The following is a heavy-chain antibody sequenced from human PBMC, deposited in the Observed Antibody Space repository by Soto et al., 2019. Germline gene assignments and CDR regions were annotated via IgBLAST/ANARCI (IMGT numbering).Heavy chain of an antibody. CDR1: GYTFTSYH. J-gene: IGHJ4*02. CDR2: ISAYNGNT. D-gene: IGHD6-19*01. CDR3: ASRTSSAWYFCDY. Sequence: QVQLVQSGGEVEMPGASVKVSCKASGYTFTSYHITWVRQAPGQGLEWMGWISAYNGNTNYAQNFQGRVSMTTDSSKTTAYMELRNLRSDDTAVYYCASRTSSAWYFCDYWVLGTLVTVSS. V-gene: IGHV1-18*01.